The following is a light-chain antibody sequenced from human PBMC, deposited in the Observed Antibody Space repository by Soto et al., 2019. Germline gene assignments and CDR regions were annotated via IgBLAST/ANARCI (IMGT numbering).Light chain of an antibody. V-gene: IGKV1-33*01. Sequence: DIQMTQSPSSLSASVGDRVTITCQASQDIKNYLNWYQQKPGKAPNLLIYDTSNLKTGVPSRFMGSGSWTHFTFTIRSLQPEDIATYYCQHYDHLPPLAFGGGTKVEIE. CDR1: QDIKNY. CDR3: QHYDHLPPLA. CDR2: DTS. J-gene: IGKJ4*01.